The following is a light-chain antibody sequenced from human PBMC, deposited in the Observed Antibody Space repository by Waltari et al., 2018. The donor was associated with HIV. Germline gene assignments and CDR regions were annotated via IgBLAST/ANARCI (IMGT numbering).Light chain of an antibody. CDR1: QDISGA. V-gene: IGKV1-13*02. CDR3: QQFNSYPLT. Sequence: AIQLTQSPSSLSASVGVRATITCRVSQDISGALAWYQQKPGKPPKLLIHDASILETGVPSKFSGSGAGADFTLTISSLQPEDFATYYCQQFNSYPLTFGAGTTVEIK. J-gene: IGKJ4*01. CDR2: DAS.